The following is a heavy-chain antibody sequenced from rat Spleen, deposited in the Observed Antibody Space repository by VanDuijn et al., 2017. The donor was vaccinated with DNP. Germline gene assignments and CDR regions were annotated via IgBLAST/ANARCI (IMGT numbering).Heavy chain of an antibody. CDR1: KFTFSNYD. V-gene: IGHV5-27*01. J-gene: IGHJ2*01. Sequence: EVQLVESGGGLVQPGRSLKLSCAASKFTFSNYDMAWVRQAPTKGLEWVAAVSTGGGNTYYRDSVKGRFTISRDNGKSTLYLQMESLRSEDTATYYCTKDAFDYWGQGVMVTVSS. CDR3: TKDAFDY. CDR2: VSTGGGNT.